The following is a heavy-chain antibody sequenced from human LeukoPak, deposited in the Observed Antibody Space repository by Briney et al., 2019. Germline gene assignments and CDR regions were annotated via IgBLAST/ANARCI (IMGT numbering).Heavy chain of an antibody. CDR3: ARNLPSIWLGELLGDGFDP. Sequence: ASVKVSCKASGYTFTSYGISWVRQAPGQGLEWMGWISAYNGNTNYAQKLQGRVTMTTDTSTSTAYMELRSLRSDDTAVYYCARNLPSIWLGELLGDGFDPWGQGTLVTVSS. V-gene: IGHV1-18*01. CDR2: ISAYNGNT. J-gene: IGHJ5*02. CDR1: GYTFTSYG. D-gene: IGHD3-10*01.